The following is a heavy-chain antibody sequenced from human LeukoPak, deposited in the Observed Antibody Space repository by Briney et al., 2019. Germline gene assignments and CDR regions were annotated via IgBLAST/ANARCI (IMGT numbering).Heavy chain of an antibody. CDR3: ARDLGAAAGLDY. CDR2: IYFSGIT. V-gene: IGHV4-59*12. D-gene: IGHD6-13*01. Sequence: SEILSLTCTVSGGSISSYYWSLIRQSPGKGLEWIGYIYFSGITNYNPSLKSRVTISVDTSKKQLSLKLSSVTAADTAVYYCARDLGAAAGLDYWGQGTLVTVSS. CDR1: GGSISSYY. J-gene: IGHJ4*02.